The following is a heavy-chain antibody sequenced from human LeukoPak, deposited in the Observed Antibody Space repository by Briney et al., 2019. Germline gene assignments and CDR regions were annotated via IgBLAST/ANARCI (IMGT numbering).Heavy chain of an antibody. J-gene: IGHJ4*02. CDR3: ARDLPRYYDFWSGYPSDY. CDR2: ISAYNGNT. Sequence: ASVKVSCKASGYTFTSYGISWVRQAPGQGLEWMGWISAYNGNTNYAQKLQGRVTMTTDTSTSTAYMELRSLRSDDTAVYYCARDLPRYYDFWSGYPSDYWGQGTLVTVSS. V-gene: IGHV1-18*01. CDR1: GYTFTSYG. D-gene: IGHD3-3*01.